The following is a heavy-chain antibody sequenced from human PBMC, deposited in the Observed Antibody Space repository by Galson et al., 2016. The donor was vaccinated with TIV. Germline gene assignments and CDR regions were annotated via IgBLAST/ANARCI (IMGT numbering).Heavy chain of an antibody. J-gene: IGHJ4*02. CDR3: ARAGRGRNYDY. Sequence: SVKVSCKASGYTFRFNGYYLHWVRQAPGQGLEWMGWINPDSDDTTYAQKFQGRVTMTSDTSTSTAYMEMTSLTSDDTAVYYCARAGRGRNYDYWGQGTLVTVST. CDR1: GYTFRFNGYY. V-gene: IGHV1-2*02. CDR2: INPDSDDT. D-gene: IGHD3-16*01.